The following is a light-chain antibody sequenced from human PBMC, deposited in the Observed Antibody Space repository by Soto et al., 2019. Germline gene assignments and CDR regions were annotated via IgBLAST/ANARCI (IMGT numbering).Light chain of an antibody. Sequence: NFMLTQPHSVSESPGKTVTISCTHTSGSIASNYVQWYQQRPGSAPTTVIYEDDQRPSGVPDRFSGSIDAPSDSASLTISGLKTEDEAVYYWQSFDSSNSVLFGGGTKLTVL. CDR2: EDD. CDR3: QSFDSSNSVL. V-gene: IGLV6-57*04. CDR1: SGSIASNY. J-gene: IGLJ2*01.